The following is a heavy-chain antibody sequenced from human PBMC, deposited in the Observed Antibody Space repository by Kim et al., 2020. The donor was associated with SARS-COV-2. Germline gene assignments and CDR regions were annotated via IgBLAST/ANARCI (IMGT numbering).Heavy chain of an antibody. CDR2: IYYSGST. J-gene: IGHJ4*02. Sequence: SETLSLTCTVSGGSISSSSYYWGWIRQPPGKGLEWIGSIYYSGSTYYNPSLKSRVTISVDTSKNQFSLKLSSVTAADTAVYYCARRLGYCSGGSCYGSPPHSSGYFDYWGQGTLVTVSS. D-gene: IGHD2-15*01. CDR3: ARRLGYCSGGSCYGSPPHSSGYFDY. V-gene: IGHV4-39*01. CDR1: GGSISSSSYY.